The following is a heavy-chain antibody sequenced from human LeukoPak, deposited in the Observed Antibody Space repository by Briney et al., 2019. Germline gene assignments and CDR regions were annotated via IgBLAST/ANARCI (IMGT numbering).Heavy chain of an antibody. CDR2: ISSSSSYI. V-gene: IGHV3-21*01. CDR3: ARDYGGNLDY. J-gene: IGHJ4*02. D-gene: IGHD4-23*01. CDR1: GLTFSSYS. Sequence: GGSLRLSCAASGLTFSSYSMNWVRQAPGKGLEWVSSISSSSSYIYYADSVRGRFTISRDNAKNSLYLQMNSLRAEDTAVYYCARDYGGNLDYWGQGTLVTVSS.